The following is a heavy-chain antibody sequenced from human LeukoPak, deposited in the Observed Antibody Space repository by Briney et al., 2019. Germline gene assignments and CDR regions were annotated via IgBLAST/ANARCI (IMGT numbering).Heavy chain of an antibody. V-gene: IGHV4-59*01. Sequence: SETLSLTCTVSGGSISSYYWSWIRQPPGKGLEWIGYIYYSGSTNYNPSLKSRVTISVDTSKNQFSLKLSSVTAADTAVYYCARTMGNWNDVLLYWGQGTLVTVSS. J-gene: IGHJ4*02. CDR3: ARTMGNWNDVLLY. D-gene: IGHD1-1*01. CDR1: GGSISSYY. CDR2: IYYSGST.